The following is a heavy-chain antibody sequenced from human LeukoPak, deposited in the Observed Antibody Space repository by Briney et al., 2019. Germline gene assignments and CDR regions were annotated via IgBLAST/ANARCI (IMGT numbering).Heavy chain of an antibody. Sequence: GASVKVSCKASGYTFTGYYMHWVRQAPGQGLEWMGWINPNSGGTNYAQKFQGRVTMTRDTSISTAYMELSRLRSDDTAVYYCARGLKVVPAANFDYWGQGTLVTVSS. CDR2: INPNSGGT. J-gene: IGHJ4*02. CDR3: ARGLKVVPAANFDY. V-gene: IGHV1-2*02. CDR1: GYTFTGYY. D-gene: IGHD2-2*01.